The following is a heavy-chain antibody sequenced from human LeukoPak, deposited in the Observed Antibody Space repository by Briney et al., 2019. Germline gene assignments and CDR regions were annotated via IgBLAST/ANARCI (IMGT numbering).Heavy chain of an antibody. Sequence: ASVKVSCKTFGYTFSSYDITWVRQAPGHGLEWMGEMNPNRAKTAHHQKFLGRVTMTWNTSVNTAYMELTSLTSEDTAVYYCARVRLSGSGFDSWGQGTPVTVSS. J-gene: IGHJ5*01. V-gene: IGHV1-8*01. CDR3: ARVRLSGSGFDS. CDR2: MNPNRAKT. CDR1: GYTFSSYD.